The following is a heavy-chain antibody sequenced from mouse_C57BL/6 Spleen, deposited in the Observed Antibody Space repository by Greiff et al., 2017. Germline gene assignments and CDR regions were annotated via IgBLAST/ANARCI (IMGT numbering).Heavy chain of an antibody. CDR3: ARSETGHWYFDV. CDR1: GYTFTSYW. Sequence: QVQLKQPGAELVRPGSSVKLSCKASGYTFTSYWMHWVKQRPIQGLEWIGNIDPSDSETHYNQKFKDKATLTVDKSSSTAYMQLSSLTSEDSAVYYCARSETGHWYFDVWGTGTTVTVSS. J-gene: IGHJ1*03. V-gene: IGHV1-52*01. CDR2: IDPSDSET.